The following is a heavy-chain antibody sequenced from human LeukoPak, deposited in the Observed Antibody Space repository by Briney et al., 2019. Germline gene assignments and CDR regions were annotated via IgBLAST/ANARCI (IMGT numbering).Heavy chain of an antibody. V-gene: IGHV3-48*02. CDR1: GFTFSSYN. CDR3: ARDRSLAV. Sequence: GGSLRLSCTASGFTFSSYNMNWVRQAPGKGLEWVSFISGSGTTVYYADSVTGRFTISRDNAKNSLYPQMNSLRDEDTAVYYCARDRSLAVWGQGTLVTVSS. D-gene: IGHD6-19*01. J-gene: IGHJ4*02. CDR2: ISGSGTTV.